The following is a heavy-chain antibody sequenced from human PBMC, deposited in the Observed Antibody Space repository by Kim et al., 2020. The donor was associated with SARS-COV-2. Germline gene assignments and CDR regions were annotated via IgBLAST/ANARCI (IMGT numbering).Heavy chain of an antibody. D-gene: IGHD5-12*01. J-gene: IGHJ4*02. Sequence: NYADSVKGRFTTSRDDARKSLYLQMNNLRAEDTAFYYCARDRVPTTDYDYWGQGTLVTVSS. CDR3: ARDRVPTTDYDY. V-gene: IGHV3-11*05.